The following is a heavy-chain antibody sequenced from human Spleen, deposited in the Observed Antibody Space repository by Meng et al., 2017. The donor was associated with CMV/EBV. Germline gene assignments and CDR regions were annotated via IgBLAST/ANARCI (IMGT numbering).Heavy chain of an antibody. CDR2: IKSKPAGETI. D-gene: IGHD1-26*01. J-gene: IGHJ5*02. CDR1: GFIFSNAW. V-gene: IGHV3-15*01. CDR3: ATDYTGSYYGS. Sequence: VGSGFIFSNAWMGWVRQGPGKGLEWVGRIKSKPAGETIDYAASVKGRFIISRDDSKDTVYLQMNSLRSEDTGVYYCATDYTGSYYGSWGQGTLVTVSS.